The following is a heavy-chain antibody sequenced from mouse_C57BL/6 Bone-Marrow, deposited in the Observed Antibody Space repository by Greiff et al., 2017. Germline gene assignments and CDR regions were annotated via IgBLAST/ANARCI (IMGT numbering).Heavy chain of an antibody. CDR2: IHPNSGST. CDR3: ARAYYGNYDYFDY. D-gene: IGHD2-1*01. J-gene: IGHJ2*01. Sequence: QVQLQQPGAELVKPGASVKLSCKASGYTFTSYWMHWVKQRPGQGLEWIGMIHPNSGSTNYNEKFKSKATLTVAKSSSTAYMQLSSLTSEDSAVYYCARAYYGNYDYFDYWGQGTTLTVSS. CDR1: GYTFTSYW. V-gene: IGHV1-64*01.